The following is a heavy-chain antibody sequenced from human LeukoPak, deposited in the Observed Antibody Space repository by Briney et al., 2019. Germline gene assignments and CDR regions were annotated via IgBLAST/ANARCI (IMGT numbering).Heavy chain of an antibody. Sequence: GGSLRLSXAASGFTFSSYGMHWVRQAPGKGLEWVAFIRYDGSNKYYADSVKGRFTISRDNSKNTLYLQMNSLRAEDTAVYYCAKTDQLLIDYWGQGTLVTVSS. CDR2: IRYDGSNK. V-gene: IGHV3-30*02. D-gene: IGHD2-2*01. CDR3: AKTDQLLIDY. CDR1: GFTFSSYG. J-gene: IGHJ4*02.